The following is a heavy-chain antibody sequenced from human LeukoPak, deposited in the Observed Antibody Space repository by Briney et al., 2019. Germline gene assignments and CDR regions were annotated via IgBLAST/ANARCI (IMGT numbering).Heavy chain of an antibody. V-gene: IGHV3-7*03. D-gene: IGHD3-22*01. CDR2: MRRDGNEI. CDR3: AKDEYYYDSSGYYPDY. Sequence: GGSLRLSCSASGFTFSTYWMSWVRQAPGKGLEWVANMRRDGNEIYYLDSVRGRFTISRDNAKNSLYLQMNSLRAEDTAVYYCAKDEYYYDSSGYYPDYWGQGTLVTVSS. J-gene: IGHJ4*02. CDR1: GFTFSTYW.